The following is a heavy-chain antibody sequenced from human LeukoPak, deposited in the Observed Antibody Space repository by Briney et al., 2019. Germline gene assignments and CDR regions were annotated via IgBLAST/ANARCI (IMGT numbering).Heavy chain of an antibody. J-gene: IGHJ3*02. V-gene: IGHV4-30-2*01. CDR2: IYHSGST. Sequence: PSQTLSLTCTVSGGSISSGGYYWSWIRQPPGKGLEWIGYIYHSGSTYYNPSLKSRVTISVDRSKNQFSLKLSSVTAADTAVYYCARVPPDYDFWSGDAFDIWGQGTMVTVSS. CDR1: GGSISSGGYY. CDR3: ARVPPDYDFWSGDAFDI. D-gene: IGHD3-3*01.